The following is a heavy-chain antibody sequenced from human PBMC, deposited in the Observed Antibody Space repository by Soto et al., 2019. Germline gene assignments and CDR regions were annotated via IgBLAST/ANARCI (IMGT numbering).Heavy chain of an antibody. CDR3: AKLGGTMVRGPLYGMDV. CDR1: GFTFSSYG. Sequence: PGGSLRLSCAASGFTFSSYGMHWVRQAPGKGLEWVAVISYDGSNKYYADSVKGRFTISRDNSKNTLYLQMNSLRAEDTAVYYCAKLGGTMVRGPLYGMDVWGQGTTVTVSS. V-gene: IGHV3-30*18. CDR2: ISYDGSNK. D-gene: IGHD3-10*01. J-gene: IGHJ6*02.